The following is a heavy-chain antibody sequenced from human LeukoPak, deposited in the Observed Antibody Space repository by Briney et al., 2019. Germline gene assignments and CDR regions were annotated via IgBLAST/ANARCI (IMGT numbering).Heavy chain of an antibody. CDR3: ARGSSTWYNSDY. D-gene: IGHD6-13*01. V-gene: IGHV5-51*01. Sequence: GESLKISCKGSGYSFTTYWIGWVRQLPGKGLEWMGIIYPIDSDTRYNPSFQGQVTLSADKSINTAYLQWSGLKASDTAMYYCARGSSTWYNSDYWGQGTLVTVSS. CDR2: IYPIDSDT. J-gene: IGHJ4*02. CDR1: GYSFTTYW.